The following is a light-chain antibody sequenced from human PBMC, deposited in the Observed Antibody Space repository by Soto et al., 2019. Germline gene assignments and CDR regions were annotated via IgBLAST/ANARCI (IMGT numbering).Light chain of an antibody. CDR3: QQYGSSGT. V-gene: IGKV3-20*01. Sequence: EIVMTQSPATLSVSPGERATLSCRASQSVSSHVAWYQQKPGQAPRLLIYGASNRATGIPDRFSGSGSGTDFTLAISRLEPEDFAVYYCQQYGSSGTFGQGTKVDIK. J-gene: IGKJ1*01. CDR2: GAS. CDR1: QSVSSH.